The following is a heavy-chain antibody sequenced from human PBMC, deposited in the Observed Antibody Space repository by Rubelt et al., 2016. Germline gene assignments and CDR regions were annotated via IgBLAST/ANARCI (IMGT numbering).Heavy chain of an antibody. CDR3: ARQSAVVTAEIDY. CDR1: GGSIRSSNYY. D-gene: IGHD2-21*02. V-gene: IGHV4-39*01. Sequence: QLQLQESGPGLVKPSETLSLTCTVSGGSIRSSNYYWGWIRQPPGKGLEWIGSIYYSGSTYYNPSLKTRVTISGDTSRNQLPLEPRSVTAAETAVYYCARQSAVVTAEIDYWGQGTLVTVSS. CDR2: IYYSGST. J-gene: IGHJ4*02.